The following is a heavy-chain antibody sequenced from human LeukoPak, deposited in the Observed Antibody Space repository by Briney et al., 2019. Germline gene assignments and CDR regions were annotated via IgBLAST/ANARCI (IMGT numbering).Heavy chain of an antibody. J-gene: IGHJ2*01. Sequence: SVKVSCKASGGTFSSYAISWVRQAPGQGLEWMGGIIPIFGTANYAQKLQGRVTMTTDTSTSTAYMELRSLRSDDTAVYYCASTSLHWYFDLWGRGTLVTVSS. CDR2: IIPIFGTA. CDR3: ASTSLHWYFDL. D-gene: IGHD2-2*01. V-gene: IGHV1-69*05. CDR1: GGTFSSYA.